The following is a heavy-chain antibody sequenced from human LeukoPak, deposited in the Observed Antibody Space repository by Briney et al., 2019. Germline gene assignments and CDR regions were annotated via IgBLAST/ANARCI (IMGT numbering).Heavy chain of an antibody. CDR1: GFTFNSFW. D-gene: IGHD2-2*01. CDR2: IKEDGSEK. V-gene: IGHV3-7*01. CDR3: ARSGVVSAAPVRFDP. J-gene: IGHJ5*02. Sequence: GGSLRLSCAAFGFTFNSFWMSWVRQAPGKGLEWVADIKEDGSEKYYVDSVKGRFTISRDNGKNSLYLQVNSLRAEDTAVYYCARSGVVSAAPVRFDPWGQGTLVTVSS.